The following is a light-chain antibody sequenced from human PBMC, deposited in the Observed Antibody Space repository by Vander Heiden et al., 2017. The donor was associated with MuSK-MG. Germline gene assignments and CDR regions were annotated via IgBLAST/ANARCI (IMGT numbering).Light chain of an antibody. V-gene: IGKV3-20*01. CDR3: QRFGRSPLT. CDR2: GAS. CDR1: ERVSSTY. J-gene: IGKJ4*01. Sequence: EFVLTQSPGILSLSPGERATLSCRASERVSSTYLAWYQQKPGQSPRLLMSGASSRATGTPDRFSGSGSGTDFTLTISGLEPEDFAVYYCQRFGRSPLTFGGGTKLESK.